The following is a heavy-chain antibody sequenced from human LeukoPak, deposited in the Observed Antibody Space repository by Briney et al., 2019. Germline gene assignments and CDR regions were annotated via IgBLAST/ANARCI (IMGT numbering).Heavy chain of an antibody. J-gene: IGHJ4*02. V-gene: IGHV3-7*01. D-gene: IGHD5-12*01. CDR3: ATLVATTRFDY. CDR2: IKQDGSEK. Sequence: GGSLSLSCAASGFTLSSYWMSWVRQAPGKGLEWVANIKQDGSEKYYVDSVKGRFTISRDNAKNSLYLQMNSLRAEDTAVYYCATLVATTRFDYWGRGTLATVSS. CDR1: GFTLSSYW.